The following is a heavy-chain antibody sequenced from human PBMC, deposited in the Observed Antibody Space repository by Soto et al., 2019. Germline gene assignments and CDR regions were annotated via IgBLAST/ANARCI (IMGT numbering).Heavy chain of an antibody. V-gene: IGHV1-46*01. CDR3: ARDLGKSGWWRQADFDY. D-gene: IGHD6-19*01. CDR2: INPSGGST. CDR1: GYTFTSHY. J-gene: IGHJ4*02. Sequence: ASVKVSCKASGYTFTSHYMHWVRQAPGQGLEWMGIINPSGGSTSYAQKFQGRVTMTRDTSTSTVYMELSSLRSEDTAVYYCARDLGKSGWWRQADFDYWGQGTLVTVSS.